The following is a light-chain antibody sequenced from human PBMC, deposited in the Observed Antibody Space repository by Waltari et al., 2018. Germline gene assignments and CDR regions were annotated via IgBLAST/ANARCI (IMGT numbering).Light chain of an antibody. CDR3: CSYAVGAIYV. V-gene: IGLV2-23*01. Sequence: QSALTQPASVSGSPGQSITISCTGTSSDVGSYNLVSWYQQHPGKAPKLMIYEGSNRPSGISHRFSGSKSGNTASLTISGLQAEDEADYYCCSYAVGAIYVFRTGTKVTVL. J-gene: IGLJ1*01. CDR2: EGS. CDR1: SSDVGSYNL.